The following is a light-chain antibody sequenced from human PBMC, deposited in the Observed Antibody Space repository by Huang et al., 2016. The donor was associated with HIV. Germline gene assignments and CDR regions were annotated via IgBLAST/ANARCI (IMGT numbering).Light chain of an antibody. V-gene: IGKV4-1*01. CDR1: QSALYRSNNKYY. CDR3: QQYYSNPLT. Sequence: DIVMTQSPDSLAVFLGEKATINCKSSQSALYRSNNKYYFAWYQQKPGQPPKLLIYWASTRESGVPERFSGSGSGTDFTLTIRSLQAEDVAVYYCQQYYSNPLTFGGGTKVEIK. CDR2: WAS. J-gene: IGKJ4*01.